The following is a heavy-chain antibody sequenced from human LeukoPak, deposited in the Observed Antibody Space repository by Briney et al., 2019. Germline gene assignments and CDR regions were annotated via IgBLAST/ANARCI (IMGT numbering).Heavy chain of an antibody. CDR3: AKDYSYYYDNSAYYPDY. CDR1: GFTFSTYG. D-gene: IGHD3-22*01. V-gene: IGHV3-33*06. Sequence: GGSLRLSCAASGFTFSTYGMHWVRQAPGKGLEWVAVIWYDGSNKYYADSVKGRFNIYRDNSKNTLYQQMNSLRAEDTAVYYCAKDYSYYYDNSAYYPDYWGQGTLVTVSS. CDR2: IWYDGSNK. J-gene: IGHJ4*02.